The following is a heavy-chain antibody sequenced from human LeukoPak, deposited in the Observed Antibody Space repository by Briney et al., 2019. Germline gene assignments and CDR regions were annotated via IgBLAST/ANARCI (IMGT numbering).Heavy chain of an antibody. V-gene: IGHV3-33*06. CDR1: GSTFSSYG. J-gene: IGHJ6*03. CDR3: AKTAHYGSGSYAGSYYSMDV. Sequence: VGSLRLSCAASGSTFSSYGMHWVRQAPGKGLEWVAVIWYDGSNKYYADSVKGRFTISRDNSKNTLYLQMNSLRAEDTAVYYCAKTAHYGSGSYAGSYYSMDVWGKGTTVTVSS. D-gene: IGHD3-10*01. CDR2: IWYDGSNK.